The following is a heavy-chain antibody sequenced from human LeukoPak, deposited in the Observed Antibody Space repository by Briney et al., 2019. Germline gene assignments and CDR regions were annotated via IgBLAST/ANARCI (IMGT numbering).Heavy chain of an antibody. J-gene: IGHJ6*03. V-gene: IGHV3-23*01. CDR1: GFTFSSYG. Sequence: GGSLRLSCAASGFTFSSYGMSWVRQAPGKGLEWVSAVSSSGGTTYYADSVKGRFTISRDNSKNTLSLQMNSLRAEDTAIYYCAKNGDRGAYCSGGSCYPYYYYYMDVWGKGTTVTISS. CDR3: AKNGDRGAYCSGGSCYPYYYYYMDV. CDR2: VSSSGGTT. D-gene: IGHD2-15*01.